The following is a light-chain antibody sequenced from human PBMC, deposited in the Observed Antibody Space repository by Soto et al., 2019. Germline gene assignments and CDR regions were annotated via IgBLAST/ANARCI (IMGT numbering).Light chain of an antibody. V-gene: IGKV1-39*01. CDR1: QTISTY. CDR2: AAS. Sequence: DIQMTQSPSSLSASVGDRVTITCRASQTISTYLNWYQQKPGKAPKLLIYAASHLQSGVPSRFSGSGSGTDFTPTINSLQPEDFATYFCQQSYSTVWTFGQGTRVEVK. J-gene: IGKJ1*01. CDR3: QQSYSTVWT.